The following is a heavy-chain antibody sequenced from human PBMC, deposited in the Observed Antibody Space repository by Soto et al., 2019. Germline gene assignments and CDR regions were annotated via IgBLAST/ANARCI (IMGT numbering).Heavy chain of an antibody. D-gene: IGHD2-15*01. CDR2: IIPIFGTA. CDR1: GGTFSSYA. V-gene: IGHV1-69*13. J-gene: IGHJ3*02. CDR3: AGSGYRNCSGGSCYQPRHAFDI. Sequence: ASVKVSCKASGGTFSSYAISWVRQAPGQGLEWMGGIIPIFGTANYAQKFQGRVTITADESTSTAYMELSSLRSEDTAVYYCAGSGYRNCSGGSCYQPRHAFDIWGQGTMVTVSS.